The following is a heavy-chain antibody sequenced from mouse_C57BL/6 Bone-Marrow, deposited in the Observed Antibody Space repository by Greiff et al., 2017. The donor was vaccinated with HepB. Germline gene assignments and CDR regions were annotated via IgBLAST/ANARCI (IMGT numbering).Heavy chain of an antibody. CDR2: ISGGGGNT. J-gene: IGHJ1*03. CDR1: GFTFSSYT. CDR3: ARRGVVASHWYFDV. D-gene: IGHD1-1*01. Sequence: EVQVVESGGGLVKPGGSLKLSCAASGFTFSSYTMSWVRQTPEKRLEWVATISGGGGNTYYPDSVKGRFTISRDNAKNTLYLQMSSLRSEDTALYYCARRGVVASHWYFDVWGTGTTVTVSS. V-gene: IGHV5-9*01.